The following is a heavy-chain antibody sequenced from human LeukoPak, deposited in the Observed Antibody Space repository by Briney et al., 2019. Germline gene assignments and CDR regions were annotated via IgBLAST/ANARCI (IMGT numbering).Heavy chain of an antibody. V-gene: IGHV4-39*01. J-gene: IGHJ4*02. CDR2: IKNSGIT. CDR3: ATRRSGSYSEY. D-gene: IGHD1-26*01. CDR1: GGSVTTSTYY. Sequence: TSETLSLTCTVSGGSVTTSTYYWGWIRQPPGKGLEWIGTIKNSGITHYNPSLKSRLTMSVDTSKNQFSLKLNSMTAADTAVYYCATRRSGSYSEYWGQGILVTVSS.